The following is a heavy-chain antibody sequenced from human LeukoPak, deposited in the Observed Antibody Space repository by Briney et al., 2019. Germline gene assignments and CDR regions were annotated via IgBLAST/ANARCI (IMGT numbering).Heavy chain of an antibody. CDR3: ARARDGHINNWFDP. CDR1: GGSINSYY. J-gene: IGHJ5*02. D-gene: IGHD5-24*01. Sequence: SETLSLTCTVSGGSINSYYWSWIRQPPGKGLEWIGYIYYSGSTNYNPSLKSRVTISVDTSKNQFSLKMSSVTVADTAVYYCARARDGHINNWFDPWGQGTLVIVSS. V-gene: IGHV4-59*01. CDR2: IYYSGST.